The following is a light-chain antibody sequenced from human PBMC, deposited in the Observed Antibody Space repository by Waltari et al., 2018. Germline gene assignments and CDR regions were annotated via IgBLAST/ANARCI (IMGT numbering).Light chain of an antibody. CDR1: SSDVGGYNY. V-gene: IGLV2-8*01. J-gene: IGLJ2*01. CDR3: SSYAGSNNVV. CDR2: EVS. Sequence: QSALTQPPSASGSPGQSVTISFPATSSDVGGYNYVSWYQQHPGKAPKLMIYEVSKRPSGVPDRFSGSKSGNTASLTVSGLQAEDEADYYCSSYAGSNNVVFGGGTKLTVL.